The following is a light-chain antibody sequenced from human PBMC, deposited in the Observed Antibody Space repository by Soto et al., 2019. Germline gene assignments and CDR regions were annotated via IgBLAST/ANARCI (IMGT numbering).Light chain of an antibody. J-gene: IGLJ1*01. CDR3: SSYTTSSTLGV. CDR1: SSDVAIYNY. CDR2: DVS. Sequence: QPVLTQPASVSGSPGQSITISCTGTSSDVAIYNYVSWYQQHPGKAPKLMIYDVSYRPSGVSNRFSGSKSGNTASLTISGLQAEDEADYYCSSYTTSSTLGVFGTGTKVTVL. V-gene: IGLV2-14*01.